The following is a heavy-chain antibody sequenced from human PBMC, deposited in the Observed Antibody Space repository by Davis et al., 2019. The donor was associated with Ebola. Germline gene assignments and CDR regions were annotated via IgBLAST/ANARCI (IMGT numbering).Heavy chain of an antibody. J-gene: IGHJ4*02. V-gene: IGHV4-4*09. D-gene: IGHD1-7*01. Sequence: GSTDYNPSLKSRVTISVDTSKNQFSLKLSSVTAADTAVYYCARITGTVDYWGQGTLVTVSS. CDR3: ARITGTVDY. CDR2: GST.